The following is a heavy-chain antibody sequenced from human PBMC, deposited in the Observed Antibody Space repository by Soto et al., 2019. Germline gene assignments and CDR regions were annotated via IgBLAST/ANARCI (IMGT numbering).Heavy chain of an antibody. D-gene: IGHD5-18*01. CDR2: ISAYNGNT. V-gene: IGHV1-18*04. J-gene: IGHJ6*02. CDR1: GYTFTSYG. Sequence: ASVKVSCKASGYTFTSYGISWVRQAPGQGLEWMGWISAYNGNTNYAQKLQGRVTMTTDTSTSTAYMELRSLRSDDTAVYYCARMPRGYSYGYNYYYYYGMDVWGQGTTVTVS. CDR3: ARMPRGYSYGYNYYYYYGMDV.